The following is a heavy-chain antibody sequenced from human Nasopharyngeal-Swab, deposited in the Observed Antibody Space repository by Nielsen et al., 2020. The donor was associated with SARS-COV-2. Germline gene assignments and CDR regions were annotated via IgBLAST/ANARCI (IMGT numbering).Heavy chain of an antibody. CDR2: IGTPGDP. J-gene: IGHJ6*02. V-gene: IGHV3-13*05. Sequence: GESLKISCAASGFTFSNYDMHRVRQATGKGLEWVSAIGTPGDPYYPGSVKGRFTISRENAKNSLYLQMNSLRAGDTAVYYCARVNCSSTSCYRYYGMDVWGQGTTVTVSS. CDR3: ARVNCSSTSCYRYYGMDV. CDR1: GFTFSNYD. D-gene: IGHD2-2*01.